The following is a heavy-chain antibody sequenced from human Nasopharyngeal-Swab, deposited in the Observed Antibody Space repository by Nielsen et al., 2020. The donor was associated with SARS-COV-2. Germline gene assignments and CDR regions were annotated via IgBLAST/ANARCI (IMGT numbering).Heavy chain of an antibody. CDR1: GYTFTHYY. CDR2: INPSGGRT. V-gene: IGHV1-46*01. D-gene: IGHD3-10*01. Sequence: ASVKVSCKASGYTFTHYYIHWVRQAPGQGLEWMGFINPSGGRTDYAQKFQGRLTMTRDTSTNKVYIDLSSLRSEDTAIYYCARGYYTSGTFYNDAFDIWGPGTGVTVSS. CDR3: ARGYYTSGTFYNDAFDI. J-gene: IGHJ3*02.